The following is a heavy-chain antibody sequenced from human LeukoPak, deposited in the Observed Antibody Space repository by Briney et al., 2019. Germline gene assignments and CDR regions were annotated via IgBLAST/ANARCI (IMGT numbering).Heavy chain of an antibody. D-gene: IGHD6-13*01. CDR2: IGTYGGDT. CDR1: TSR. J-gene: IGHJ6*02. CDR3: ASLKSSSWENPGMDV. V-gene: IGHV1-18*01. Sequence: ASVKVSCKATSRISWVRQAPGQGLEWMGWIGTYGGDTYYAQKFQGRITVTTDTSTSTVYMELRNLRSDDTAVYYCASLKSSSWENPGMDVWGQGTTVTVSS.